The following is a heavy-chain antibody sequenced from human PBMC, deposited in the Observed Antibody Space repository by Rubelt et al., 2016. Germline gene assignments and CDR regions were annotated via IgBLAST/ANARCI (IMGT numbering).Heavy chain of an antibody. CDR3: ARNLIMITFGGVIVPPDY. CDR2: ISAYNGNT. Sequence: QVQLVQSGAEVKKPGASVKVSCKASGYTFTSYGISWVRQAPGQGLEWMGWISAYNGNTNYAQKLQGGVTWTTDTSTGTAYMELRSLRSDDTAVYYCARNLIMITFGGVIVPPDYWGQGTLVTVSS. D-gene: IGHD3-16*02. V-gene: IGHV1-18*01. CDR1: GYTFTSYG. J-gene: IGHJ4*02.